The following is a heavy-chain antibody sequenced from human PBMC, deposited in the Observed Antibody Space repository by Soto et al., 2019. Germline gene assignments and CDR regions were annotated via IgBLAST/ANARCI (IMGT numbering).Heavy chain of an antibody. V-gene: IGHV4-31*03. CDR2: IYYTGST. CDR1: GGSISSGGYY. Sequence: QVQLQESGPGLVKPSQTLSLTCTVSGGSISSGGYYWGWIRQHPGKGLEWIGYIYYTGSTYYNPSLKSRVTISVDTSKNQFSLELSFVTAADTAVYYCARRGWGLKAMDVWGQGTTVTVSS. D-gene: IGHD6-19*01. J-gene: IGHJ6*02. CDR3: ARRGWGLKAMDV.